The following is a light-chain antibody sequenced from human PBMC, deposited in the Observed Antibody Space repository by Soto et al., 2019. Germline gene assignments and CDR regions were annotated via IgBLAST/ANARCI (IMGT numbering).Light chain of an antibody. CDR3: SSYTSSSTLV. J-gene: IGLJ1*01. Sequence: QSALTQPASVSGSPGQSITISCTGTSSDVGGYNYVSWYQQHPGKAPKLMIYEVSNRPSGVSNRFSGSKSGNTASLTISGLQAEDEADYYFSSYTSSSTLVLGTCTQLTVL. CDR2: EVS. CDR1: SSDVGGYNY. V-gene: IGLV2-14*01.